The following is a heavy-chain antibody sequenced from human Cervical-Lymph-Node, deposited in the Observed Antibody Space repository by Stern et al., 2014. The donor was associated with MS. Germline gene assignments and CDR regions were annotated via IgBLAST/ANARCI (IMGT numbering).Heavy chain of an antibody. CDR1: GFTFSTYT. D-gene: IGHD2-15*01. Sequence: EVQLVESGGGLVQPGGSLRLFCAASGFTFSTYTMNWVRQSPGKGLEWISYISSSSTSIYYAGSVRGRFTISRDNAKNSLYLQMNSLRGEDTAVYYCARGHGSCDPWGQGTLVTVSS. V-gene: IGHV3-48*01. J-gene: IGHJ5*02. CDR2: ISSSSTSI. CDR3: ARGHGSCDP.